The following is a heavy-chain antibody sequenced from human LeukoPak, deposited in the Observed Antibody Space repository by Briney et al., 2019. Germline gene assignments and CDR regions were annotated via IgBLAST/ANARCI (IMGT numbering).Heavy chain of an antibody. V-gene: IGHV3-9*01. J-gene: IGHJ4*02. Sequence: GGSLRLSCAASGFTFDDYAMHWVRQAPGKGLEWVSGISWNSGSIGYADSVKGRFTISRDNAKNSLYLQMKSLRAEDTAVYYCARGKGTYYYDTSGSLDYWGQGTLVTVSS. D-gene: IGHD3-22*01. CDR3: ARGKGTYYYDTSGSLDY. CDR1: GFTFDDYA. CDR2: ISWNSGSI.